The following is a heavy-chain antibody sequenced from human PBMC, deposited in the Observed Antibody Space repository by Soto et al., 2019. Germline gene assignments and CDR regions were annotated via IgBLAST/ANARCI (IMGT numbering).Heavy chain of an antibody. CDR1: GDSISGTDYY. V-gene: IGHV4-39*01. CDR3: ARHSSPRITGTFDY. D-gene: IGHD1-20*01. J-gene: IGHJ4*02. CDR2: VYFSGTT. Sequence: TSETLSLTCTVSGDSISGTDYYWVWIRQPPGKGLEWIGNVYFSGTTYYSPSLKSRVTISVDTSRNHFSLELTAVTAADTAVYYCARHSSPRITGTFDYWGQGTLVTVSS.